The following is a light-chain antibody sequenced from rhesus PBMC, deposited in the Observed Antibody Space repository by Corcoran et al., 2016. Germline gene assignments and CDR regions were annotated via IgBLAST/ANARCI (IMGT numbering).Light chain of an antibody. CDR3: MQSLEFPLT. J-gene: IGKJ4*01. CDR1: QSLLDSEDGYTF. Sequence: DIVMTQTPLSLPVTPGEPASISCRSSQSLLDSEDGYTFLDWYLQKPGQSPQLLIYDVSSRASGVPDRVSGSGSDTDFTLKISRVEAEDVVIYYCMQSLEFPLTFGGGTKVEIK. V-gene: IGKV2-104*02. CDR2: DVS.